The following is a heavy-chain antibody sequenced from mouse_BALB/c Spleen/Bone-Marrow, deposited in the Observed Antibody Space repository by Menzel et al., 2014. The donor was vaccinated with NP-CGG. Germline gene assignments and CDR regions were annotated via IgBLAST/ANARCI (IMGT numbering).Heavy chain of an antibody. V-gene: IGHV5-17*02. J-gene: IGHJ2*01. CDR1: GFTFSSFG. CDR3: TRGGNWDDFDY. CDR2: ISSGSSII. Sequence: EVMLVESGGGLVQPGGSRKLSCAASGFTFSSFGMHWVRQAPEKGLEWAAYISSGSSIIYYADTVKGRLTISRDDPKNTLFLQMTSLRSEDTAMYYCTRGGNWDDFDYWGQGTTLTVSS. D-gene: IGHD4-1*01.